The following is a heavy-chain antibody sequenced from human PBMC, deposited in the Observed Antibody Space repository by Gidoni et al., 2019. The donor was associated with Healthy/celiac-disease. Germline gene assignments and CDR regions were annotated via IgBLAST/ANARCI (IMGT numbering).Heavy chain of an antibody. J-gene: IGHJ4*02. V-gene: IGHV1-69*09. D-gene: IGHD3-22*01. Sequence: QVQLVQSGAEVKKPGSSVKVSCKASGGTFSSYAISWVRQAPGQGLEWMGRIIPILGIANYAQKFQGRVTITADKSTSTAYMELSSLRSEDTAVYYCAREFFDSSGYRLAYYFDYWGQGTLVTVSS. CDR1: GGTFSSYA. CDR3: AREFFDSSGYRLAYYFDY. CDR2: IIPILGIA.